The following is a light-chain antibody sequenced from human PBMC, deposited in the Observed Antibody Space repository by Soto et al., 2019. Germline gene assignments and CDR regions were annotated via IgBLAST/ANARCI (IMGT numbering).Light chain of an antibody. J-gene: IGLJ2*01. CDR3: TSWTTSTTMI. Sequence: QSALTQPASVSGSPGQSITISCTGTRSDIGAYNFVSWYQQHRGEVPKLILYDVNVRPSGVSNRFSGSKSGNTASLTISGLQAEDEADYYCTSWTTSTTMIFGGGTQLTVL. CDR2: DVN. CDR1: RSDIGAYNF. V-gene: IGLV2-14*03.